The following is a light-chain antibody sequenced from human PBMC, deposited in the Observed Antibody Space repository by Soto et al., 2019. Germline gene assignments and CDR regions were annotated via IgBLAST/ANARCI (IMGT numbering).Light chain of an antibody. CDR3: AACDDSLSGPV. CDR1: RASIGSNT. J-gene: IGLJ3*02. V-gene: IGLV1-44*01. CDR2: NNN. Sequence: QSVLTQPPSASGTPGQRVTISCSGTRASIGSNTVTWYQHLPGAAPKLLVYNNNQRPSGVPDRFSGSKSDTSASLAISGLQLQDEAVYYCAACDDSLSGPVFGGGTKLTVL.